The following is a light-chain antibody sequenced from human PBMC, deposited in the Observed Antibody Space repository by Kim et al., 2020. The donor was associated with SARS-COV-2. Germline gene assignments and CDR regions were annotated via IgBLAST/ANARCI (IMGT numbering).Light chain of an antibody. CDR3: SSYKSSGYA. Sequence: QSVVTQPASVSGSPGQSITISCTGTSSDVGGYKYVSWYQQYPGKAPKLMIYDVFKRPSGVSNRFTGSKSGNTASLTISGLQAEDEADYYCSSYKSSGYAFGTGTKVTVL. CDR2: DVF. CDR1: SSDVGGYKY. V-gene: IGLV2-14*03. J-gene: IGLJ1*01.